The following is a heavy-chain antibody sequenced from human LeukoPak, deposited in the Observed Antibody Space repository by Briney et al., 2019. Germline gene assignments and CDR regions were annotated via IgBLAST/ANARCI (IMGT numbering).Heavy chain of an antibody. D-gene: IGHD6-19*01. CDR1: GYTFTGYY. Sequence: ASVKVSCKASGYTFTGYYMHWVRQAPGQGLEWMGWINPNSGGTNYAQKFQGRVTMTRDTSISTAYMELSRLRSDDTAVYYCARTPGYSSGWYGLSYGMDVRGQGTTVTVSS. J-gene: IGHJ6*02. CDR2: INPNSGGT. V-gene: IGHV1-2*02. CDR3: ARTPGYSSGWYGLSYGMDV.